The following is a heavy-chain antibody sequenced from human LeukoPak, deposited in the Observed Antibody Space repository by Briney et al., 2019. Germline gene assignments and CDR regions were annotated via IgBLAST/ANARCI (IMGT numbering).Heavy chain of an antibody. CDR2: ISSSGSTI. Sequence: PGGSLRLSCAASGFTLSSYEMNWVRQAPGKGLEWVSYISSSGSTIYYADSVKGRFTISRDNAKNSLYLQMNSLRAEDTAVYYCARDRYSGYDGNPDYYYYGMDVWGQGTTVTVSS. V-gene: IGHV3-48*03. D-gene: IGHD5-12*01. CDR1: GFTLSSYE. J-gene: IGHJ6*02. CDR3: ARDRYSGYDGNPDYYYYGMDV.